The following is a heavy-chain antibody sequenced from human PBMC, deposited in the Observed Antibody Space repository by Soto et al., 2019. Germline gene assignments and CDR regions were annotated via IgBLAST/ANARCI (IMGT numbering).Heavy chain of an antibody. D-gene: IGHD2-21*02. CDR2: IYWDNDK. J-gene: IGHJ6*02. CDR3: VQSRCGGDCLRSYSSHYYYGMDV. Sequence: QITLKESGPTLVKPTQTLTLTCTFSGFSLSTGGVGVGWIRQPPGKALEWLALIYWDNDKRYSPSLKSRLTVTKDTSQNQVVLTMTNMDPVDTATYYCVQSRCGGDCLRSYSSHYYYGMDVWGQGTTVTVFS. V-gene: IGHV2-5*02. CDR1: GFSLSTGGVG.